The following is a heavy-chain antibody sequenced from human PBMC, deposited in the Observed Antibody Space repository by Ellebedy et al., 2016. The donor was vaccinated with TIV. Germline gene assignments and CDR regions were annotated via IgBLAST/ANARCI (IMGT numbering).Heavy chain of an antibody. CDR1: GFTFSSYS. V-gene: IGHV3-66*01. CDR2: IDSGGKT. J-gene: IGHJ5*02. D-gene: IGHD3-10*01. CDR3: AAWLRFGDLVPFDP. Sequence: PGGSLRLSCAASGFTFSSYSMNRVRQAPGKGLEWVSGIDSGGKTFYADSVKGRFTISRDNSKNTVFLQMNSLRPEDTAVYYCAAWLRFGDLVPFDPWGQGTLVTVSS.